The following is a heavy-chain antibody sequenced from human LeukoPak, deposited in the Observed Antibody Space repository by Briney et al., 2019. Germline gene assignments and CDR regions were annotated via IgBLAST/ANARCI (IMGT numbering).Heavy chain of an antibody. V-gene: IGHV3-30-3*01. D-gene: IGHD2-15*01. CDR1: GFTFSSYA. Sequence: GGSLRLSCAASGFTFSSYAMHWVRQAPGKGLEWVAVISYDGSNKYYADSVKGRFTISRDNSKNTLYLQMNSLRAEDTAVYYCARYCSGGSCDDAFDIWGQGTMVTVSS. CDR2: ISYDGSNK. CDR3: ARYCSGGSCDDAFDI. J-gene: IGHJ3*02.